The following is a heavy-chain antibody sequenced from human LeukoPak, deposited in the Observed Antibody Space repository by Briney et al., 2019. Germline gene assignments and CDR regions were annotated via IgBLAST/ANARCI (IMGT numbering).Heavy chain of an antibody. CDR1: GYTFTSYD. CDR3: ARDAGGYSSSFDY. J-gene: IGHJ4*02. V-gene: IGHV1-8*01. Sequence: ASVKVSCKASGYTFTSYDINWVRQATGQGLEWMGWMNPNSGNTGYAQKLQGRVTMTTDTSTSTAYMELRSLRSDDTAVYYCARDAGGYSSSFDYWGQGTLVTVSS. D-gene: IGHD6-13*01. CDR2: MNPNSGNT.